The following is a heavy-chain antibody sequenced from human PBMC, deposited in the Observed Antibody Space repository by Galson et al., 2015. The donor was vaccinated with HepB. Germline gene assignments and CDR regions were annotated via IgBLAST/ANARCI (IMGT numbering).Heavy chain of an antibody. J-gene: IGHJ3*02. CDR1: GGSISSGDYY. D-gene: IGHD2-15*01. Sequence: TLSLTCTVSGGSISSGDYYWSWIRQPPGKGLEWIGYIYYSGSTYYNPSLKSRVTISVDTSKNQFSLKLSSVTAADTAVYYCARWRNRDIVVVVAATPRPNAFDIWGQGTMVTVSS. V-gene: IGHV4-30-4*01. CDR3: ARWRNRDIVVVVAATPRPNAFDI. CDR2: IYYSGST.